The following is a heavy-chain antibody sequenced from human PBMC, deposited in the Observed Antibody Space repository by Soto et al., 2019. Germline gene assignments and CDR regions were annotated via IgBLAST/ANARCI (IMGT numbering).Heavy chain of an antibody. Sequence: ASVKVSCKASGYSFTNNDGSWERQATGQGLEWMGWMNPGSGDTGYAQKFQGRVTMTRDISIATAYMELSSLRSDDTAIYYCARMETFGSLNWFDPWGQGTLVALSS. J-gene: IGHJ5*02. CDR2: MNPGSGDT. CDR1: GYSFTNND. D-gene: IGHD3-16*01. V-gene: IGHV1-8*01. CDR3: ARMETFGSLNWFDP.